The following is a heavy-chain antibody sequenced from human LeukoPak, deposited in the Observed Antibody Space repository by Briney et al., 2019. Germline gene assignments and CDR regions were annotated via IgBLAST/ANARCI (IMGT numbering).Heavy chain of an antibody. J-gene: IGHJ4*02. CDR2: IYYIGST. Sequence: PSETLSLTCTVSGGSSSSYSWSWIRQPPGKGLEWIGYIYYIGSTNYNPSLKSRVTISVDTSKSQFSLKLSSVTAADTAVYYCARGSGLGQPYYFDYWGQGTLVTVSS. CDR3: ARGSGLGQPYYFDY. V-gene: IGHV4-59*01. D-gene: IGHD3-3*01. CDR1: GGSSSSYS.